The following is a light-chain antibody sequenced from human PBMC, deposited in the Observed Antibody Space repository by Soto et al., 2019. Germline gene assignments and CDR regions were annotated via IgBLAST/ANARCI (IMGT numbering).Light chain of an antibody. J-gene: IGKJ5*01. CDR2: GAS. V-gene: IGKV3-20*01. CDR3: QQYGSSPPIT. Sequence: DIVLTQSPDTLSLSSGASATLSSEASQSVSSSYLAWYQQEPGQAPRLIIYGASSRANGIPDRFSGSGAGADFTLTISRLEPQDFSLYYCQQYGSSPPITFGQGTRLEIK. CDR1: QSVSSSY.